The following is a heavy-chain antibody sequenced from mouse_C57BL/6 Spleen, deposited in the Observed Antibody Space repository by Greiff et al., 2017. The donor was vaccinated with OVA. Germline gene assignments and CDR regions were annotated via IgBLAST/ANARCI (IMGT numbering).Heavy chain of an antibody. CDR1: GYTFTDYE. J-gene: IGHJ3*01. CDR3: TRGEELGRGFAY. D-gene: IGHD4-1*01. CDR2: IDPETGGT. V-gene: IGHV1-15*01. Sequence: QVQLQQSGAELVRPGASVTLSCKASGYTFTDYEMHWVKQTPVHGLEWIGAIDPETGGTAYNQKFKGKAILTADKSSRTAYMELRSLTSEDSAVYYCTRGEELGRGFAYWGQGTLVTVSA.